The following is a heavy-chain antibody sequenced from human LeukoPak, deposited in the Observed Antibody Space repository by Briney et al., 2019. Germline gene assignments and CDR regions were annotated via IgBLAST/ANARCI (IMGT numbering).Heavy chain of an antibody. CDR3: ARIQLGYCSSTSCYNLPGVRFDP. V-gene: IGHV4-34*01. D-gene: IGHD2-2*02. CDR2: INHSGST. J-gene: IGHJ5*02. Sequence: SETLSLTCAVYGGSFSGYYWSWIRQPPGKGLEWIGEINHSGSTNYNPSLKSRVTISVDTSKNQFSLQLSLVTAADTAVYYCARIQLGYCSSTSCYNLPGVRFDPWGQGTLVTVSS. CDR1: GGSFSGYY.